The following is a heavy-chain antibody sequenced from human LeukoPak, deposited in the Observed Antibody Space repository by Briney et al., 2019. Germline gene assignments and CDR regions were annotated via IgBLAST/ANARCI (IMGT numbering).Heavy chain of an antibody. J-gene: IGHJ4*02. V-gene: IGHV3-48*01. CDR2: ISSSSSTI. CDR3: ARLKGRDSSGPEVY. D-gene: IGHD3-22*01. CDR1: GFTVSSNY. Sequence: GGSLRLSCAASGFTVSSNYMNWVRQAPGKGLEWVSYISSSSSTIYYADSVKGRFTISRDNAKNSLYLQMNSLRAEDTAVYYCARLKGRDSSGPEVYWGQGTLVTVSS.